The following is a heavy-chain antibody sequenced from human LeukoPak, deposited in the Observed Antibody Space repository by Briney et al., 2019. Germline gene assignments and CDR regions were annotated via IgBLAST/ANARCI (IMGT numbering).Heavy chain of an antibody. CDR3: ARASTLYYYDSSGYYYSGYYFDY. CDR2: IIPILGIA. CDR1: GGTFSSYA. V-gene: IGHV1-69*04. J-gene: IGHJ4*02. D-gene: IGHD3-22*01. Sequence: SVKVSCKASGGTFSSYAISWVRQAPGQGLEWMGRIIPILGIANYAQKFQGRVTITADKSTSTAYMELSSLRSEDTAVYYCARASTLYYYDSSGYYYSGYYFDYWGQGTLVTVSS.